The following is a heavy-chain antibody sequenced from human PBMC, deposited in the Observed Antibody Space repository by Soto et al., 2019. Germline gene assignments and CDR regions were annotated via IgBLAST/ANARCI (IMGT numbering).Heavy chain of an antibody. V-gene: IGHV1-18*01. CDR3: ARVVGALGHGFDP. Sequence: QVQLVQSGGEVKKPGASVKVSCKASGYTFTSYGISWVRQAPGQGLEWMGRISAYNGNTNYAQKLQGRVTTTTDTSTSTDYMELRSLRSDDTAVYSCARVVGALGHGFDPWGQGTLVTVSS. CDR2: ISAYNGNT. J-gene: IGHJ5*02. D-gene: IGHD1-26*01. CDR1: GYTFTSYG.